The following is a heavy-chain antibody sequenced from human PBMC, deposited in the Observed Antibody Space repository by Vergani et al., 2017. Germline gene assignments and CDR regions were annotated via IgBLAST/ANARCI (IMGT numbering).Heavy chain of an antibody. D-gene: IGHD2-2*01. J-gene: IGHJ4*02. CDR3: ARDLFQVPAAPVDY. CDR1: GFTFSDYY. V-gene: IGHV3-11*06. CDR2: ISSSSSDI. Sequence: QVQLVESGGGLVKPGGSLRLSCAASGFTFSDYYMSWVRQAPGKGLEWVSSISSSSSDIYYADSVKGRFTISRDNSKNTLYLQMNSLRAEDTAVYYCARDLFQVPAAPVDYWGQGTLVTVSS.